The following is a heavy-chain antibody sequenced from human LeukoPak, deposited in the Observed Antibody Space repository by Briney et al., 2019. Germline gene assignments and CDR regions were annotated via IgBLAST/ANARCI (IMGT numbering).Heavy chain of an antibody. CDR2: INHSGST. J-gene: IGHJ3*02. D-gene: IGHD5-12*01. Sequence: SETLSLTCAVYGGFFTGYYWRWIRQPPGKGLERIGDINHSGSTKYNPSLKSRVTISVDTSTNQFFLRLTSVTAADTAVYYCACHAVRYSAYDREEDAFDIWGQGTTVTVSS. V-gene: IGHV4-34*01. CDR1: GGFFTGYY. CDR3: ACHAVRYSAYDREEDAFDI.